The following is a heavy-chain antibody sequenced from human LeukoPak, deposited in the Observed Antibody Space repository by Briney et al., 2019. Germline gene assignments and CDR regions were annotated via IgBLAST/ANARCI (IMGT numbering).Heavy chain of an antibody. Sequence: GGSLRLSCAASGFTFSTYAMSWVRQAPGKGLEWVSAISANGGSTFYADSVKGRFTVSRDSSKDTLYLQMNSLRAEDTAVYYCARQAVARPFDLWGQGTMVAVSS. CDR2: ISANGGST. CDR1: GFTFSTYA. J-gene: IGHJ3*01. V-gene: IGHV3-23*01. CDR3: ARQAVARPFDL.